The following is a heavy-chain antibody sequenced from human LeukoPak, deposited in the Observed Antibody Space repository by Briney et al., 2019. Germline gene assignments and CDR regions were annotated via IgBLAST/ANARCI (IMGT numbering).Heavy chain of an antibody. V-gene: IGHV4-39*01. D-gene: IGHD6-19*01. J-gene: IGHJ4*02. CDR3: ARQIGSSGPDC. CDR2: IYYSGST. CDR1: GGSISGSSYY. Sequence: SETLSLTCTVSGGSISGSSYYWGWIRQPPGKGLEWIGSIYYSGSTYYNPSLKSRVTISKDTSKNQFALWLSSVTAADTAVYYCARQIGSSGPDCWGQGTLVTVSS.